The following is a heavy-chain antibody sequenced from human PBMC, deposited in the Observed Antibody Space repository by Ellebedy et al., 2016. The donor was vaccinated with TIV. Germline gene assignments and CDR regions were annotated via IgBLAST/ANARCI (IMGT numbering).Heavy chain of an antibody. CDR1: GFTFSSYW. CDR3: AQSFDY. Sequence: GESLKISXAASGFTFSSYWMHWVRQAPEKGLVWVSRINSDGSSTNYADSVKGRFTISRDNAKNTLYLQMNSLRAEDTAVYYCAQSFDYWGQGTLVTVSS. V-gene: IGHV3-74*01. CDR2: INSDGSST. J-gene: IGHJ4*02.